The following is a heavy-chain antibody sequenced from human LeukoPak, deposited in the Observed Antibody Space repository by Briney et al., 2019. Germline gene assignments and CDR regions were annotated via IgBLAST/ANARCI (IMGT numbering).Heavy chain of an antibody. J-gene: IGHJ4*02. D-gene: IGHD2-21*01. V-gene: IGHV1-46*01. CDR3: ARWALWSRALNDY. CDR2: INPSGGST. Sequence: ASVKVSCKASGYTFTSYYMHWVRQAPGQGLEWMGIINPSGGSTSYAQKFQGRVTMTRNTSISTAYMELSSLRSEDTAVYYCARWALWSRALNDYWGQGTLVTVSS. CDR1: GYTFTSYY.